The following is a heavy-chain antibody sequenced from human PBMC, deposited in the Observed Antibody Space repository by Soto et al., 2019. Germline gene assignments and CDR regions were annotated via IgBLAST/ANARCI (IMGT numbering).Heavy chain of an antibody. D-gene: IGHD3-22*01. CDR1: GESFSGYY. Sequence: SETLSLTCAVYGESFSGYYWSWVRQSPGKGLEWIGGIIHSGNINYNPSLKSRVAISADTSKNQFSLKLTAVTAADTALYYCARQFGSGYYFDYWGQGTLVTVSS. V-gene: IGHV4-34*12. J-gene: IGHJ4*02. CDR3: ARQFGSGYYFDY. CDR2: IIHSGNI.